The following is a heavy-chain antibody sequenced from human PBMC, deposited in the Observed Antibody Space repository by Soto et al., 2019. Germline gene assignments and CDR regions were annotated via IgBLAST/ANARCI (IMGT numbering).Heavy chain of an antibody. CDR2: IDPSDSYT. J-gene: IGHJ5*02. Sequence: GESLKISCKGSGYIFTSYWISWVRQMPGKGLEWMGRIDPSDSYTSYSPSFRGHVTISADKSISTAYLQWSSLKASDTAMYYCARGYYISTGQSWFDPWGQGTLVTVSS. CDR1: GYIFTSYW. D-gene: IGHD3-9*01. V-gene: IGHV5-10-1*01. CDR3: ARGYYISTGQSWFDP.